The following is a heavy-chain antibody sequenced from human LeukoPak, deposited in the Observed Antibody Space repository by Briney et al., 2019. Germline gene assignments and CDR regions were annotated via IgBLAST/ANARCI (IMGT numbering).Heavy chain of an antibody. D-gene: IGHD5-18*01. Sequence: ASVKVSCKVSGYTLTELSMHWVRQAPGKGLEWMGGFEPEDGETIYAQKFQGRVTMTEDTSTDTAYMELSSLRSEDTAVYYCATVTRGYSYGSNHYYYGMDVWGQGTTVTVSS. CDR1: GYTLTELS. V-gene: IGHV1-24*01. CDR3: ATVTRGYSYGSNHYYYGMDV. CDR2: FEPEDGET. J-gene: IGHJ6*02.